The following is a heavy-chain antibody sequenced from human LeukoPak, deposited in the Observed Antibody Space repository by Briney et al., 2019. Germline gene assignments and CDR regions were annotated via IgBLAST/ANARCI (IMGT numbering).Heavy chain of an antibody. J-gene: IGHJ1*01. CDR2: IYYNGNT. CDR1: GDSIYSSIYY. V-gene: IGHV4-39*07. CDR3: AASGGGSFRGSDV. Sequence: SETLSLTCTVSGDSIYSSIYYWGWIRQAPGKGLEWLASIYYNGNTYYSPSLRSRVTISTDMSENQFSLKLTSATAADTALYYCAASGGGSFRGSDVWGQGILVSVSS. D-gene: IGHD3-16*01.